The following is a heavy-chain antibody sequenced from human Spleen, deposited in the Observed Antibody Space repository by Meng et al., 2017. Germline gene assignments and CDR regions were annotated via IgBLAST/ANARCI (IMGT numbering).Heavy chain of an antibody. V-gene: IGHV3-49*02. CDR2: IRSKAYGGTT. CDR3: SGHIDY. CDR1: GFTFRSNW. D-gene: IGHD5-12*01. J-gene: IGHJ4*02. Sequence: GESLKISCAASGFTFRSNWMTWVRQAPGKGLEWVGFIRSKAYGGTTEYAASVKGRFTISRDDSKSIAYLQMNSLKTEDTAVYYCSGHIDYWGQGTLVTVSS.